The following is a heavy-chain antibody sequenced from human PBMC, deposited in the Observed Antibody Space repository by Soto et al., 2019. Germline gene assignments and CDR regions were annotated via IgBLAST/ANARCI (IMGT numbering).Heavy chain of an antibody. CDR3: TRGYDILTGYIPIYFYDS. J-gene: IGHJ4*02. D-gene: IGHD3-9*01. V-gene: IGHV2-26*02. CDR2: SFSNDEK. Sequence: QVTLKESGPVLVKPTETLTLTCTVSGFSLSNARMGVSWIRQPPGKALEWLAHSFSNDEKSYSTSLKSRFTSSQDPSKSLVVLITTYVDPVDIATYYCTRGYDILTGYIPIYFYDSCGQGTLVTVS. CDR1: GFSLSNARMG.